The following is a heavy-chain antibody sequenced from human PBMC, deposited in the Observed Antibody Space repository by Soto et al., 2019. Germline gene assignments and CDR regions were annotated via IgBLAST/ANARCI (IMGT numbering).Heavy chain of an antibody. J-gene: IGHJ6*02. CDR3: ARSGRIRYYYYGMDV. D-gene: IGHD3-10*01. Sequence: SETLSLTCAVYGGSFSGYYWSWIRQPPGKGLEWIGEISHSGSTNYNPSLKSRVTISVDTSKNQFSLKLSSVTAADTAVYYCARSGRIRYYYYGMDVWGQGTTVTVSS. CDR2: ISHSGST. CDR1: GGSFSGYY. V-gene: IGHV4-34*01.